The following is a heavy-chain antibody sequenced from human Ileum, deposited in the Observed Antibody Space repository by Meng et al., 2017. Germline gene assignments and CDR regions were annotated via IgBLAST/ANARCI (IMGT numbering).Heavy chain of an antibody. J-gene: IGHJ4*02. V-gene: IGHV4-4*02. CDR2: ISQSGST. Sequence: QGQRQGSGPGLVKPSGTLSLTCAVSGGFFSSDNWWSWVRQPPGKGLEWIGEISQSGSTNYNPSLKSRVTMSVDKSKNQVSLKLSSVTAADTAVYFCASHDFYSLDSWGQGTLVTVSS. CDR1: GGFFSSDNW. CDR3: ASHDFYSLDS. D-gene: IGHD3/OR15-3a*01.